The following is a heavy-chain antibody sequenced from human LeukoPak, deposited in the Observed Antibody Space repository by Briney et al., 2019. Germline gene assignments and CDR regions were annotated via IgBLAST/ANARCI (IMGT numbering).Heavy chain of an antibody. CDR1: GGSISSGGYY. CDR3: ATLITLDAFDI. CDR2: IYYSGST. D-gene: IGHD3-22*01. J-gene: IGHJ3*02. V-gene: IGHV4-31*03. Sequence: TLSLTCTVSGGSISSGGYYWSWIRQHPGKGLEWIGYIYYSGSTYYNPSLKSRVTISVDTPKNQFSLRLSSVTAADTAVYYCATLITLDAFDIWGQGTMVTVSS.